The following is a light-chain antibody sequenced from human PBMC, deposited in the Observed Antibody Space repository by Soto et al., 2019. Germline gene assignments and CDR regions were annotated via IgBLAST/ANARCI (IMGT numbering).Light chain of an antibody. J-gene: IGKJ2*01. CDR3: QQYGSSSYT. Sequence: EIVLTQSPGTLFLSPGERATLSCRASHSVSSSYLTWYQHKPGQAPRLLIYGASSRATGIPDRFSGSGSGTDFTLTISRLEPEDFAVYYCQQYGSSSYTFGQGTKLEIK. V-gene: IGKV3-20*01. CDR2: GAS. CDR1: HSVSSSY.